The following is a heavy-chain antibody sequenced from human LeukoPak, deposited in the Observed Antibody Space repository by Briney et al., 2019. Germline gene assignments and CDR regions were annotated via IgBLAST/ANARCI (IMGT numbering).Heavy chain of an antibody. CDR2: IYSGDNT. J-gene: IGHJ4*02. V-gene: IGHV3-53*01. CDR1: GFTVSNNY. Sequence: PGGSLRLSCAASGFTVSNNYMSWVRQAPGKGLEWVSVIYSGDNTNYADSVKGRFTISRDNSKNTVYLQMNSLRAEDTAVYFCARESGDFWGQGNPGHRLL. CDR3: ARESGDF.